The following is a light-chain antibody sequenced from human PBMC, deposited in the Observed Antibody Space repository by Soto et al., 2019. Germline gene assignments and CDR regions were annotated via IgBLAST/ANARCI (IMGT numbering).Light chain of an antibody. CDR3: QQSYSTPLT. J-gene: IGKJ4*01. V-gene: IGKV1-5*03. CDR2: KAS. Sequence: DIQMTQSPSTLYASVGDRITITCRASQSISNWLAWYQQKPGKTPKLLIYKASSLESGVPSRFSGSGSGTDFTLTISCLQPEDFATYYCQQSYSTPLTFGGGTKVDI. CDR1: QSISNW.